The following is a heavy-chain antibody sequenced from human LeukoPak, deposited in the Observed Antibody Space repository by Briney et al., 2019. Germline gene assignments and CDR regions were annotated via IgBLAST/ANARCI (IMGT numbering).Heavy chain of an antibody. J-gene: IGHJ4*02. D-gene: IGHD4-17*01. CDR1: GGTFISYA. CDR3: ARASGDYGDPYDY. Sequence: ASVKVSCKASGGTFISYAISWVRQAPGQGLEWMGGIIPIFGTANNAQKFQGRVTITADESTSTAYMELSSLRSEDTAVYYCARASGDYGDPYDYWGQGTLVTVSS. CDR2: IIPIFGTA. V-gene: IGHV1-69*13.